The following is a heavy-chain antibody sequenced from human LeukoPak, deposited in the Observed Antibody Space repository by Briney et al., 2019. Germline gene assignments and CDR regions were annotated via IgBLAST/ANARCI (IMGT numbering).Heavy chain of an antibody. CDR1: GFIFSNYA. J-gene: IGHJ5*02. CDR3: AKGAAAGLVDWFDP. V-gene: IGHV3-23*01. Sequence: PGGSLRLSCAASGFIFSNYALMWVRQAPGKGLEWVSSITGRGDETFYADSVKGRFSLSRDNSKNMLYLQMYSLGAEDTAIYYCAKGAAAGLVDWFDPWGQRTLVTVSS. D-gene: IGHD6-13*01. CDR2: ITGRGDET.